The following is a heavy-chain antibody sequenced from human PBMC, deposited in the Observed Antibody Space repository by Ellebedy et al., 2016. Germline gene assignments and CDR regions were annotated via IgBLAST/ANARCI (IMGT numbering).Heavy chain of an antibody. CDR3: ASSGLENPFDP. D-gene: IGHD1-1*01. J-gene: IGHJ5*02. V-gene: IGHV1-18*04. Sequence: ASVKVSCKASGYTFTSYGISWVRQAPGQGLEWMGWISAYNGNTNYAQKFQGRVTMTRDTSTSTVYMELRSLRSEDTAVYYCASSGLENPFDPWGQGTLVTVSS. CDR1: GYTFTSYG. CDR2: ISAYNGNT.